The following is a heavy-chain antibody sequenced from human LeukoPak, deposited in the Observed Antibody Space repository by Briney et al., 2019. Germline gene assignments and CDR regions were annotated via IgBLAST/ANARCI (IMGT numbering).Heavy chain of an antibody. V-gene: IGHV1-69*05. CDR1: GGTFSSYA. Sequence: GASVKVSCKASGGTFSSYAISWVRQAPGQGLEWMGRIIPIFGTANYAQKFQGRVTITTDESTSTAYMELSSLRSEDTAVYYCARAREMATISDYYYYYMDVWDKGSTVTVSS. CDR2: IIPIFGTA. D-gene: IGHD5-24*01. J-gene: IGHJ6*03. CDR3: ARAREMATISDYYYYYMDV.